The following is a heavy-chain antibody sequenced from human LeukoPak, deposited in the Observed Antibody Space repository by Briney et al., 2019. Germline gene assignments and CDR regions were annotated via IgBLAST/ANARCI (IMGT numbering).Heavy chain of an antibody. D-gene: IGHD1-26*01. J-gene: IGHJ4*02. CDR3: ASGSYSFDF. CDR2: ISWSSTYI. V-gene: IGHV3-21*06. Sequence: GGSLRLSCAASEFTFSRYGMNWVRQPPGKGLEWVSSISWSSTYIYYVESVKGRFTISRDNAKNSLFLQMNTLRAEDTAVYYCASGSYSFDFWGQGALVTVSS. CDR1: EFTFSRYG.